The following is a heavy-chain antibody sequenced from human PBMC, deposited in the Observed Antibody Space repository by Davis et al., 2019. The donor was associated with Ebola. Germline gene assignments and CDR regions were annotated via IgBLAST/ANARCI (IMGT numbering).Heavy chain of an antibody. V-gene: IGHV3-30*04. CDR3: AKDLLDY. CDR1: GFTFSSYA. CDR2: ISYDGSNK. Sequence: GESLKISCAASGFTFSSYAMHWVRQAPGKGLEWVAVISYDGSNKYYADSVKGRFTISRDNSKNTLYLQMNSLRAEDTAVYYCAKDLLDYWGQGTLVTVSS. J-gene: IGHJ4*02.